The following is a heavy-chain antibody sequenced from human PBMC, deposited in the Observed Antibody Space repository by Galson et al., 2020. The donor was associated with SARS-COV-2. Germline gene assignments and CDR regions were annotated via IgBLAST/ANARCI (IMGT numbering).Heavy chain of an antibody. CDR2: IIPIFGTA. CDR3: ASLSYGSSWYKGWFDP. D-gene: IGHD6-13*01. V-gene: IGHV1-69*13. Sequence: SVKVSCKASGGTFSSYAISWVRQAPGQGLEWMGGIIPIFGTANYAQKFQGRVTITADESTSTAYMELSSLRSEDTAVYYCASLSYGSSWYKGWFDPWGQGTLVTVSS. J-gene: IGHJ5*02. CDR1: GGTFSSYA.